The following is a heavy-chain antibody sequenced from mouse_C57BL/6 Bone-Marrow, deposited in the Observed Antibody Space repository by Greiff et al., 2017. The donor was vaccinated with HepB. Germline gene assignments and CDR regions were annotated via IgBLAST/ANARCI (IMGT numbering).Heavy chain of an antibody. CDR2: IWSDGST. J-gene: IGHJ4*01. Sequence: VQVVESGPGLVAPSQSLSITCTVSGFSLTSYGVHWVRQPPGKGLEWLVVIWSDGSTTYNSALKSRLSISKDNSKSQVFLKMNSLQTDDTAMYYCARDSNYSYYYAMDYWGQGTSVTVSS. V-gene: IGHV2-6*03. CDR1: GFSLTSYG. D-gene: IGHD2-5*01. CDR3: ARDSNYSYYYAMDY.